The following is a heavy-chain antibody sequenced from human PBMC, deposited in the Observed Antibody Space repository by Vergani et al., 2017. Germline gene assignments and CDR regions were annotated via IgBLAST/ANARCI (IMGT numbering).Heavy chain of an antibody. D-gene: IGHD4-23*01. J-gene: IGHJ4*02. CDR2: IYYSGST. CDR3: ARVPTDYGDNSYFDY. Sequence: QVQLQESGPGVVKPSQTLSLTCAVSGGSISSGDHCWTWIRQRPGKGLEWIGYIYYSGSTYYNPSLKSRVTISVDTSKNQLSLKLSSVTAADTAVYYCARVPTDYGDNSYFDYWGQGTLVTVSS. V-gene: IGHV4-30-4*08. CDR1: GGSISSGDHC.